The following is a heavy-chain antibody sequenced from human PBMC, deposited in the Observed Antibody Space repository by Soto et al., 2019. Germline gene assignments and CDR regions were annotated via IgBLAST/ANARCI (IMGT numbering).Heavy chain of an antibody. CDR2: ISAYNGNT. CDR1: GYTFTSYG. CDR3: ARTAVAGMDRTVGSVN. J-gene: IGHJ4*02. V-gene: IGHV1-18*01. D-gene: IGHD6-19*01. Sequence: GASVKVSCKASGYTFTSYGISWVRQAPGQGLEWMGWISAYNGNTNYAQKLQGRVTMTTDTSTSTAYMELRSLRSDDTAVYYCARTAVAGMDRTVGSVNWGQGTLVTVSS.